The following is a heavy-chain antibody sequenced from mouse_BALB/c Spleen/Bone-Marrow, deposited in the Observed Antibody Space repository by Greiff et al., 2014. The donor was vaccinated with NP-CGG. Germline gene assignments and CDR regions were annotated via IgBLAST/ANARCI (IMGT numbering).Heavy chain of an antibody. J-gene: IGHJ3*01. V-gene: IGHV1S81*02. CDR1: GYTFTSYY. Sequence: SGAELVKPGASVKLSCKASGYTFTSYYIYWVKQRPGRGLEWIGEINPSNGGTNFNEKFKSKATLTVDKSSSTAYMQLSSLTSEDSAVYYCTRSNGNWFAYWGQGTLVTVSA. CDR3: TRSNGNWFAY. D-gene: IGHD2-1*01. CDR2: INPSNGGT.